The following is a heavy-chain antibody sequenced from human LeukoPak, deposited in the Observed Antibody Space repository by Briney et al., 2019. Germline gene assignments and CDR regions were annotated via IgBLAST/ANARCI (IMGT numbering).Heavy chain of an antibody. CDR3: ARQTGSGLFILP. V-gene: IGHV4-39*01. Sequence: SETLSLTCTVSGGSISSSSYYWGWIRQPPGQGLEWIGSIYYSGNTYYNASLKSQVSISIDTSKNQFSLKLTSVTAADTAVYYCARQTGSGLFILPGGQGTLVTVSS. CDR2: IYYSGNT. CDR1: GGSISSSSYY. J-gene: IGHJ4*02. D-gene: IGHD3/OR15-3a*01.